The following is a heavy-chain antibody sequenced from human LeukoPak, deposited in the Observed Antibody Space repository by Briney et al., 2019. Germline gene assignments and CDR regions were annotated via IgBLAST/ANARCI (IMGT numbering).Heavy chain of an antibody. D-gene: IGHD6-25*01. CDR2: IYTSGST. V-gene: IGHV4-4*07. CDR1: GGSISSYY. J-gene: IGHJ3*01. Sequence: PSETLSLTCTVSGGSISSYYWSWIRQPAGKGLEWIGRIYTSGSTNYNPSLKSRVTMSVDTSKNQFSLKLSSVTAADTAVYYCVRKAANSGAFDVWALGTMVTVSS. CDR3: VRKAANSGAFDV.